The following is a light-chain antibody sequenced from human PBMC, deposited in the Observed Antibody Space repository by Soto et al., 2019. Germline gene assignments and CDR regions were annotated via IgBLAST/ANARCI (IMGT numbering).Light chain of an antibody. CDR2: AAS. Sequence: DIQMTQSPSSLSASVGDRVTITCRASQNIDNFLNWYQQKPGKAPKLLIYAASSLQSGVPSKFSGSGSGTDFTLTISSLQPEDFAVYYCQQYGSSPPITFGQGTRLEIK. CDR1: QNIDNF. CDR3: QQYGSSPPIT. J-gene: IGKJ5*01. V-gene: IGKV1-39*01.